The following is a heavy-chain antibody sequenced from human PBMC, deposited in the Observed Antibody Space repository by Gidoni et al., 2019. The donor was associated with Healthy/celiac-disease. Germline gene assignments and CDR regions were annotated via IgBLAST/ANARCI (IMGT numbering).Heavy chain of an antibody. CDR3: ARCDRWLQPDY. CDR2: IIPILGIA. J-gene: IGHJ4*02. CDR1: GGTFSSYA. Sequence: QVQLVQSGAEVKKPGSSVTVSCKASGGTFSSYAISWVRQSPGQGLEWMGRIIPILGIANYAQKFQGRVTITADKSTSTAYMELSSLRSEDTAVYYCARCDRWLQPDYWGQGTLVTVSS. V-gene: IGHV1-69*04. D-gene: IGHD5-12*01.